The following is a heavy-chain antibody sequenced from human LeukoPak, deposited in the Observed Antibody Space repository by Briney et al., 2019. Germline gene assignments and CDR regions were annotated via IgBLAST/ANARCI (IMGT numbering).Heavy chain of an antibody. CDR1: GGTFSSYA. CDR2: IIPILGIA. D-gene: IGHD6-19*01. V-gene: IGHV1-69*04. CDR3: ARGAVAGTKVYYFDY. J-gene: IGHJ4*02. Sequence: GASVKVSCKASGGTFSSYAISWVRQAPGQGLEWMGRIIPILGIANYAQKFQGRVTITADKSTSTAYMELSSLRSEDTAVYYCARGAVAGTKVYYFDYWGQGTLVTVSS.